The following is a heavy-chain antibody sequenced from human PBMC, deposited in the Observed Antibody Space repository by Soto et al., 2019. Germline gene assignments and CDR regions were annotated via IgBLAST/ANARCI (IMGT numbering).Heavy chain of an antibody. J-gene: IGHJ4*02. V-gene: IGHV3-33*01. CDR1: GFIFNSYG. D-gene: IGHD3-10*01. CDR2: IWSDGSKK. CDR3: VRDYFGSGSFLSDY. Sequence: QVQLVESGGGVVQPGRSRRLSCAASGFIFNSYGMHWVRQAPGKGLEWVAVIWSDGSKKYYADSVKGRFTISRDSSENTLYLQMNSLRAEDMAVYFCVRDYFGSGSFLSDYWGQGTLVTVSS.